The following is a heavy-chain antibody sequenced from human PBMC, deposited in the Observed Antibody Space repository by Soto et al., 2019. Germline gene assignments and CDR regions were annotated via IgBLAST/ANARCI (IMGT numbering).Heavy chain of an antibody. Sequence: SVKVSCKASVDMFRNSAFTWVRQAPGQGLEWMGVIIPLFRKTDVAQKFQGRLTFTADESTTTLYLEVSSLTSEDTAVYYCARARLSNGDPNIYFFYGLDVWGQGTTVTVSS. V-gene: IGHV1-69*13. CDR3: ARARLSNGDPNIYFFYGLDV. D-gene: IGHD6-6*01. CDR1: VDMFRNSA. J-gene: IGHJ6*02. CDR2: IIPLFRKT.